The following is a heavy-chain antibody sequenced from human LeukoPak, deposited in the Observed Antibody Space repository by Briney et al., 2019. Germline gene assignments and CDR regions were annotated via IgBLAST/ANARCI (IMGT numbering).Heavy chain of an antibody. CDR1: GGSLSGYY. CDR3: ARVRVRCGGDCYHFDY. Sequence: SETLSLTCAVSGGSLSGYYWTWIRQPPGKGLEWIGEINHSGSTNYNPSLKSRVTISVDTSKNQFSLKLSSVTAADTAVYYCARVRVRCGGDCYHFDYWGQGTLVTVSS. CDR2: INHSGST. J-gene: IGHJ4*02. D-gene: IGHD2-21*02. V-gene: IGHV4-34*01.